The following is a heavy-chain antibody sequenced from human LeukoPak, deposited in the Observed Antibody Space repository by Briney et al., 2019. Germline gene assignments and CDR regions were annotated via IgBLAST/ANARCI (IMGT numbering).Heavy chain of an antibody. V-gene: IGHV4-39*01. J-gene: IGHJ4*02. CDR3: ARHPTYSSSSNYFDY. Sequence: SETLSLTCTVSGGSISSYYWSWIRQPPGKGLEWIGSIYYSGSTYYNPSLKSRVTISVDTSKNQFSLKLSSVTAADTAVYYCARHPTYSSSSNYFDYWGQGTLVTVSS. CDR2: IYYSGST. CDR1: GGSISSYY. D-gene: IGHD6-6*01.